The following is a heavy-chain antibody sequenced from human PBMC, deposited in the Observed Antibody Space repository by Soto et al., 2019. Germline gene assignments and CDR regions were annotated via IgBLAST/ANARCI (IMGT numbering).Heavy chain of an antibody. CDR1: GGSFSGYY. J-gene: IGHJ1*01. CDR2: INHSGST. Sequence: SETLSLTCAVYGGSFSGYYWSWIRQPPGKGLEWIGEINHSGSTNYNPSLKSRVTISVDTSKNQFSLKLSSVTAADTAVYYCASPGDYNYLFAFGGQGTLVPGSS. D-gene: IGHD4-17*01. CDR3: ASPGDYNYLFAF. V-gene: IGHV4-34*01.